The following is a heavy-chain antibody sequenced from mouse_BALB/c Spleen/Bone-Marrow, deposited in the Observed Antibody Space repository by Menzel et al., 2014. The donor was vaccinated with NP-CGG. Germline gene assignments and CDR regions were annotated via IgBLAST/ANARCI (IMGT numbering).Heavy chain of an antibody. Sequence: EVKLMESGGALVQPGGSLRLSCATSGFTFTDYYMNWVRQPPGKALEWLGFIRNKANGYTTEYSASVKGRFTISRDNSQSIPYLQMNTLRAEDSATYYCARDKGRVFFDYWGQGTTLTVSS. CDR3: ARDKGRVFFDY. V-gene: IGHV7-3*02. CDR1: GFTFTDYY. J-gene: IGHJ2*01. CDR2: IRNKANGYTT.